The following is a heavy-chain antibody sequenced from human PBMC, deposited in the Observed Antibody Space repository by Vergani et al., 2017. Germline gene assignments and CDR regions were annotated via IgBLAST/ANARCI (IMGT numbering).Heavy chain of an antibody. D-gene: IGHD3-22*01. V-gene: IGHV1-46*01. Sequence: QVQLVQSGAEVKKPGASVKVSCKASGYTFTSYYMHWVRQAPGQGLEWMGIINPSGGSTSYAQKFQGRVTMTRDTSTSTVYMELSSLRSEDTAVYYCARDLRTYYYDSSGYSAFGYWGQGTLVTVSS. CDR3: ARDLRTYYYDSSGYSAFGY. J-gene: IGHJ4*02. CDR1: GYTFTSYY. CDR2: INPSGGST.